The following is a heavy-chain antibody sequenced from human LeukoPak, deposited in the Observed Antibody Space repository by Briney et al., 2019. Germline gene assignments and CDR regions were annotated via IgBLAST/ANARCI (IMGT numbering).Heavy chain of an antibody. V-gene: IGHV3-23*01. CDR2: INKNGAEM. Sequence: GGSLRLSCAASGFIFRDYAMGWVRQIPGKGLEWVATINKNGAEMFYADSVKGRFTISRDNSKNTLNMHLRSLRADDTAVYYCAKHDGWELHDYCFDYWGQGTLVTASS. D-gene: IGHD1-26*01. J-gene: IGHJ4*02. CDR1: GFIFRDYA. CDR3: AKHDGWELHDYCFDY.